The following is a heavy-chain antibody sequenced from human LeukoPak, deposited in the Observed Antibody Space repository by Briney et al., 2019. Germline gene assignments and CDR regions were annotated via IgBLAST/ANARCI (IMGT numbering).Heavy chain of an antibody. CDR2: IYYSGST. CDR1: GGSIRSSY. V-gene: IGHV4-59*08. J-gene: IGHJ4*02. CDR3: ARRANNYGSGYFDY. D-gene: IGHD3-10*01. Sequence: SETLSLTCTVSGGSIRSSYWSWIRKPPGKGLEWIGYIYYSGSTNYNPSLKSRVTISVDTSKNQFSLKLNSVTAADTAVYYCARRANNYGSGYFDYWGQGTLVTVSS.